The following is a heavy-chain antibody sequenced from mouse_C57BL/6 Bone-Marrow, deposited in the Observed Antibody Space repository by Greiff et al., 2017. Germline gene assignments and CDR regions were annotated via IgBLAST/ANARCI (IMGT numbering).Heavy chain of an antibody. CDR1: GYTFTDYY. CDR3: ARSGVPYYGQYY. D-gene: IGHD1-1*01. V-gene: IGHV1-26*01. J-gene: IGHJ2*01. Sequence: VQLQQSGPELVKPGASVKISCKASGYTFTDYYMNWVKQSHGKSLEWIGDINPNNGGTSYNQKFKGKATLTVDKSSSTAYMELRSLTSEDSAVYYCARSGVPYYGQYYWGQGTTLTVSS. CDR2: INPNNGGT.